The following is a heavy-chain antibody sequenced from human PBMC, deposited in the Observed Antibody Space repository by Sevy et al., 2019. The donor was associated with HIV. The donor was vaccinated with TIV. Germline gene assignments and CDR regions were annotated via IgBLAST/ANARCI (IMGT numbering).Heavy chain of an antibody. Sequence: ASVKVSCKASGYTFTSYGISWVRQAPGQGLEWMGWISAYNGNTNYAQKLQGRVTMTTDTSTSTAYMELRSLRSDDTAVYYCVRAIAAAGTDAFDIWGQGTMVTVSS. CDR2: ISAYNGNT. V-gene: IGHV1-18*01. CDR1: GYTFTSYG. D-gene: IGHD6-13*01. J-gene: IGHJ3*02. CDR3: VRAIAAAGTDAFDI.